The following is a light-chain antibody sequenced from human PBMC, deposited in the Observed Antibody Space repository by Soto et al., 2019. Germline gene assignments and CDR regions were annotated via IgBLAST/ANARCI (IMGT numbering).Light chain of an antibody. CDR1: QSVSSSY. CDR3: QQYDSSSWT. J-gene: IGKJ1*01. V-gene: IGKV3-20*01. CDR2: DAS. Sequence: IVLTQSPGTLSLSPGERATLSCRASQSVSSSYLAWYQQKPGQAPRLLIYDASSRATGIPDRFSGSGSGTDFTLTISRLEPEDFAVYYCQQYDSSSWTFGQGTKVDIK.